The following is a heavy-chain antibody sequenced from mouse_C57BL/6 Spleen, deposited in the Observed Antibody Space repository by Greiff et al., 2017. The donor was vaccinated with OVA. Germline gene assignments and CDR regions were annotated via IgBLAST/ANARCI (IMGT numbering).Heavy chain of an antibody. J-gene: IGHJ4*01. Sequence: VQRVESGAELVKPGASVKISCKASGYAFSSYWMNWVKQRPGKGLEWIGQIYPGDGDTNYNGKFKGKATLTADKSSSTAYMQLSSLTSEDSAVYFCARRDGYYGAMDYWGQGTSVTVSS. CDR2: IYPGDGDT. CDR1: GYAFSSYW. V-gene: IGHV1-80*01. CDR3: ARRDGYYGAMDY. D-gene: IGHD2-3*01.